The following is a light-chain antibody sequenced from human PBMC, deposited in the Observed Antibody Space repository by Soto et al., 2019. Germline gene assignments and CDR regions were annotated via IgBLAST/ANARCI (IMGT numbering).Light chain of an antibody. CDR2: DVS. CDR3: SSYTSRDTLV. Sequence: QSALTQPASVSGSPGQSITISCTGTSSDVGGYNYVSWYQQYPGTAPKVVIYDVSSRPSGVSNRFSGSKSDNTASLTISGLQAEDEADYYCSSYTSRDTLVFGGGTKVTVL. CDR1: SSDVGGYNY. J-gene: IGLJ2*01. V-gene: IGLV2-14*01.